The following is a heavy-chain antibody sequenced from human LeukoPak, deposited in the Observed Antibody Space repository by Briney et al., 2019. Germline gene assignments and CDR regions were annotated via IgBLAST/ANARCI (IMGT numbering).Heavy chain of an antibody. CDR1: GFTFSSYD. Sequence: GGSLGLSCAASGFTFSSYDMHWVRQATGKGLEWVSAIGTAGDTYYPGSVKGRFTISRENAKNSLYLQMNSLRAGDTAVYYCARPIDGGNSDWYFDLWGRGTLVTVSS. V-gene: IGHV3-13*01. CDR2: IGTAGDT. D-gene: IGHD4-23*01. CDR3: ARPIDGGNSDWYFDL. J-gene: IGHJ2*01.